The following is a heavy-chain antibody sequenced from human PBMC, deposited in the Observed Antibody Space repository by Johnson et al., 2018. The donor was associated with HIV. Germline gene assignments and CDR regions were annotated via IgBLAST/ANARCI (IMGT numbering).Heavy chain of an antibody. CDR2: ISGGGGST. CDR3: TTEVYRMTAFDI. D-gene: IGHD2/OR15-2a*01. J-gene: IGHJ3*02. V-gene: IGHV3-23*04. CDR1: GFSFSTYA. Sequence: VQLVESGGGLVQPGGSLRLSCVASGFSFSTYAMTWVRQAPGKGLEWVSTISGGGGSTYYTDSVKGRFTISRDNFKSTLYLQINSLRVEDTAVYYCTTEVYRMTAFDIWGQGTMVTVSS.